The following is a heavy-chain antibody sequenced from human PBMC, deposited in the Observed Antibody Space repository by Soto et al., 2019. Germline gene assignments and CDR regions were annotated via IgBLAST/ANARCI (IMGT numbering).Heavy chain of an antibody. CDR2: IDYIGST. V-gene: IGHV4-59*01. CDR1: GGSINGFY. CDR3: SRVGGVAVRTFDY. Sequence: SETLSLTCTVSGGSINGFYWSWIRQPPGKGLEWIGYIDYIGSTDYNPSIKCRVTISVDTSKNQFSLKLRSVTAADTAVYYFSRVGGVAVRTFDYWGQGTLVTVSS. J-gene: IGHJ4*02. D-gene: IGHD6-6*01.